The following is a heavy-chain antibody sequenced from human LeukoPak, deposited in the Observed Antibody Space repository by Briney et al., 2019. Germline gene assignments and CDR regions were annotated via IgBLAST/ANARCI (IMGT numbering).Heavy chain of an antibody. J-gene: IGHJ6*03. CDR1: GGSITSRSNY. CDR3: ARTTEGGYSYGYFYYYYMDV. CDR2: IYYSGST. Sequence: SETLSLTCTVSGGSITSRSNYWGWIRQPPGKGLEWIGSIYYSGSTNYKSSLKSRVTISVDTSKNQFSLKLSSVTAADTAVYYCARTTEGGYSYGYFYYYYMDVWGKGTTVTISS. V-gene: IGHV4-39*07. D-gene: IGHD5-18*01.